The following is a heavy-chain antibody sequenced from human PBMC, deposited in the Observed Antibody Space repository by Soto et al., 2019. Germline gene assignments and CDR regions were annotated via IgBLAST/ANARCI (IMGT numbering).Heavy chain of an antibody. D-gene: IGHD2-15*01. Sequence: ASVKVSCKASGYSFTDYHIHWVRQAPGQGLEWMGWINPNSGGTKYPQKFQGRVTMTRDTSIRTVYMSLTGLKSDDTAVYFCARDLAKGGGSAGFDYWGQGTLVTVSS. CDR3: ARDLAKGGGSAGFDY. CDR2: INPNSGGT. J-gene: IGHJ4*02. V-gene: IGHV1-2*02. CDR1: GYSFTDYH.